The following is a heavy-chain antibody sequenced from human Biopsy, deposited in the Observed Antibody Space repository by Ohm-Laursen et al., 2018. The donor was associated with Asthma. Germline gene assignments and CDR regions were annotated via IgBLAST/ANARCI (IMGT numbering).Heavy chain of an antibody. Sequence: SLRLSCSASGFTFGDYWMSWVRQVPGKGLEWVANIKHDGSEKNHVDSLKGRFTISGDNAKNSLYLRMNSLRAEDTAVYYCARTFHFWSPYHAEHYQLWGQGTLVTVSS. CDR2: IKHDGSEK. CDR1: GFTFGDYW. D-gene: IGHD3-3*02. CDR3: ARTFHFWSPYHAEHYQL. J-gene: IGHJ1*01. V-gene: IGHV3-7*01.